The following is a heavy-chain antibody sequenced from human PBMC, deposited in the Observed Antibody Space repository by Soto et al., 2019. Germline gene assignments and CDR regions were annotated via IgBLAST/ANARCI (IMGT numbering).Heavy chain of an antibody. CDR1: GGSISSGGYY. D-gene: IGHD6-13*01. V-gene: IGHV4-31*03. J-gene: IGHJ5*02. CDR2: IYYSGST. Sequence: QVQLQESGPGLVKPSQTLSLTCTVSGGSISSGGYYWSWIRQHPGKGLEWIGYIYYSGSTYYNPSLNSRVXXSXDXXKNQFSLKLSSVTAADTAVYYCARVAAGRTGWFDPWGQGTLVTVSS. CDR3: ARVAAGRTGWFDP.